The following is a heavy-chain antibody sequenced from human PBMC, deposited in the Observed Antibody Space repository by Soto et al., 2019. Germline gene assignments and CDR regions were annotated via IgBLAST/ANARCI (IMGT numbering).Heavy chain of an antibody. CDR3: ARSPSYYYYGMDV. J-gene: IGHJ6*02. V-gene: IGHV1-69*06. Sequence: SVKVSCKASGGTFSSYAISWVRQAPGQGLEWMGGIIPIFGTANYAEKFQGRVTITADKSTSTAYMELSSLRSEDTAVYYCARSPSYYYYGMDVWGQGTTVTVSS. CDR1: GGTFSSYA. CDR2: IIPIFGTA.